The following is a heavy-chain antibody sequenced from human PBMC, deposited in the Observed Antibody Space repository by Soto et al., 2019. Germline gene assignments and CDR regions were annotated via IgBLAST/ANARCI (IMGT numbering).Heavy chain of an antibody. Sequence: QVQLVQSGAEVKKPGSSVRVSCKASGGSFSYYSISWVRQAPGQGLEWMGGIIPFSASSKYAQKFQGRVTITADGSTRIVYMELSSLTSEDTAVYYCARSGEAYYDILTGYYKGSWFDPWGQGTLVTVSS. CDR2: IIPFSASS. D-gene: IGHD3-9*01. CDR3: ARSGEAYYDILTGYYKGSWFDP. J-gene: IGHJ5*02. CDR1: GGSFSYYS. V-gene: IGHV1-69*01.